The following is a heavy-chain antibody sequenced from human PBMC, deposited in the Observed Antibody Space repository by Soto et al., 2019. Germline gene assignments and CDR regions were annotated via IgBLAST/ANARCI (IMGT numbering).Heavy chain of an antibody. D-gene: IGHD4-17*01. CDR2: IIPIFGTA. CDR3: ARFPAEYGDYLYYFDY. Sequence: QVQLVQSGAEVKKPGSSVKVSCKASGGTFSSYAISWVRQAPGQGLEWMGGIIPIFGTANYAQKFQGRVTITADESMSTAYMELSSLRSEDTAVYYCARFPAEYGDYLYYFDYWGQGTLVTVSS. J-gene: IGHJ4*02. CDR1: GGTFSSYA. V-gene: IGHV1-69*01.